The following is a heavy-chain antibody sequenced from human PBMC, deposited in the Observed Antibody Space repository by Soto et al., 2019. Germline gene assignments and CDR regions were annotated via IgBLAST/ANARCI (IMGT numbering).Heavy chain of an antibody. CDR2: MNPNSGNT. CDR3: ASPCGYCSGGSCYPC. J-gene: IGHJ4*02. V-gene: IGHV1-8*01. D-gene: IGHD2-15*01. CDR1: GYTFTSYD. Sequence: ASVKVSCKASGYTFTSYDINWVRQATGQGLEWMGWMNPNSGNTGYAQKFQGRVTMTRNTSISTAYMELISLRSEDTAVYYCASPCGYCSGGSCYPCWGQGTLVTVSS.